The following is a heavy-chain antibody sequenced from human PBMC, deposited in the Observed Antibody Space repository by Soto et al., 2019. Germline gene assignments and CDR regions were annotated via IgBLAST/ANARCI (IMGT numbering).Heavy chain of an antibody. V-gene: IGHV3-23*01. J-gene: IGHJ4*02. D-gene: IGHD5-12*01. Sequence: EVQLLESGGGLVQPGGSLRLSCAASGFTFSSYAMSWVRQAPGKGLEWVSAISGSGGSTYYADSVKGRFTISRDNSKNTLYLQMNSLRAEDTAVYYCAKDVDIVATTSVGGSSNDYWGQGTLVTVSS. CDR2: ISGSGGST. CDR3: AKDVDIVATTSVGGSSNDY. CDR1: GFTFSSYA.